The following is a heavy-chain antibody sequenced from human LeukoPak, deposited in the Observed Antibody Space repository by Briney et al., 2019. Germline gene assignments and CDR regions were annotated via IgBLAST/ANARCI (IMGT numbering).Heavy chain of an antibody. Sequence: GGSLRLSCVASGFAFSSYWMNWVRQAPGKGLEWVANIKQDGSEKYYVDSVKGRFTISRDNPKSTMNLQMNSLRAEDTAVYYCAKGGGSIGRSYYFDYWGQGILVTVSS. V-gene: IGHV3-7*01. J-gene: IGHJ4*02. CDR2: IKQDGSEK. CDR1: GFAFSSYW. CDR3: AKGGGSIGRSYYFDY. D-gene: IGHD2-15*01.